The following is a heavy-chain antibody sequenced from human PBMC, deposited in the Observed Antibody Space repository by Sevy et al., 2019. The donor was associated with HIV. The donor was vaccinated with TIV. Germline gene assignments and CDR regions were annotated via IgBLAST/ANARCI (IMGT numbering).Heavy chain of an antibody. CDR3: AKRLEYTSSCAYFDL. V-gene: IGHV3-23*01. D-gene: IGHD6-6*01. CDR1: GFTFRTYG. CDR2: ISDSGGNT. Sequence: GGSLRLSCAVSGFTFRTYGMSWVRQAPGKGLEWVSSISDSGGNTYYADSVKGQFTSSRDNSKSTLYLQMNSLTAEDTAIYYCAKRLEYTSSCAYFDLWGRGTLVTVSS. J-gene: IGHJ2*01.